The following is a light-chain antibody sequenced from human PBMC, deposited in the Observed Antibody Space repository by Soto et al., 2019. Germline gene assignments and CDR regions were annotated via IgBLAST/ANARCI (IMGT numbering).Light chain of an antibody. CDR1: QSVSSN. V-gene: IGKV3-15*01. Sequence: EIVMTQSPATLSVSPGERATLSCRASQSVSSNLAWYRQKPGQAPRLFMYDASARATGIPARFSGSGSGTEFTLTISSLQSEDFAVYYGQQYNNWPYTFGQGTRLEIK. CDR2: DAS. CDR3: QQYNNWPYT. J-gene: IGKJ2*01.